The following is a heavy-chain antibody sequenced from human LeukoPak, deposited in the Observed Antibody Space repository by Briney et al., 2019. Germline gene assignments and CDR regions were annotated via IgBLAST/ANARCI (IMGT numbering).Heavy chain of an antibody. V-gene: IGHV5-51*01. CDR1: GYSFTSDW. J-gene: IGHJ4*02. D-gene: IGHD4-11*01. Sequence: GESLKISCKGSGYSFTSDWIGWVRQMPGKGLEWMGIIYPGDSVTRYSPSFQGQVTISADKSISTAYLQWSSLKASDTAMYYCARQTTVTAAGLVYWGQGTLVTVSS. CDR2: IYPGDSVT. CDR3: ARQTTVTAAGLVY.